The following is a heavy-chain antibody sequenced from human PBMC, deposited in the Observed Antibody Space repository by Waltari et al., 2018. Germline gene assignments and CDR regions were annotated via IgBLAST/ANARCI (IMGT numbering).Heavy chain of an antibody. V-gene: IGHV3-48*03. CDR2: ISSSGSTI. J-gene: IGHJ6*02. Sequence: EVQLVESGGGLVQPGGSLRLSCAASGFTFSSYEMNWVRQAPGKGLEWVSYISSSGSTIYYADSVKGRFTISRDNAKNSLYLQMNSLRAEDTAVYYCARDSDYDSSGYYFSPYYYGMDVWGQGTTVIVSS. D-gene: IGHD3-22*01. CDR1: GFTFSSYE. CDR3: ARDSDYDSSGYYFSPYYYGMDV.